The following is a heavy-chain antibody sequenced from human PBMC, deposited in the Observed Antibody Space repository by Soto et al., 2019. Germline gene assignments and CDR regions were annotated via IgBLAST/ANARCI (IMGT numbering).Heavy chain of an antibody. J-gene: IGHJ3*02. CDR3: ARGDTPMITGMDSFDI. CDR1: VFTFSRYW. D-gene: IGHD5-18*01. CDR2: IKQDGTEK. Sequence: PGGSLRLSCAASVFTFSRYWMNWVRQAPGKGLEWVANIKQDGTEKNYVDSVKGRFTISRDNARNSLYLQMDSLRAEDTAVYFCARGDTPMITGMDSFDIWGQGTMVTVSS. V-gene: IGHV3-7*01.